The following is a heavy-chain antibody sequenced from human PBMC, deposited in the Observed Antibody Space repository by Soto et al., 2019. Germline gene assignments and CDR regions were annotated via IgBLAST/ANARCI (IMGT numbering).Heavy chain of an antibody. Sequence: ASVKVSCKASGYTLTSYYIHWVRQAPGQGLEWMGIINPSGGSTSYAQKFQGRVTMTRDTSTSTVYMELSSLRSEDTAVYYCARVRDYCSGSSCYRYGFDPWGQGTLVTVSS. CDR1: GYTLTSYY. V-gene: IGHV1-46*01. CDR2: INPSGGST. D-gene: IGHD2-15*01. CDR3: ARVRDYCSGSSCYRYGFDP. J-gene: IGHJ5*02.